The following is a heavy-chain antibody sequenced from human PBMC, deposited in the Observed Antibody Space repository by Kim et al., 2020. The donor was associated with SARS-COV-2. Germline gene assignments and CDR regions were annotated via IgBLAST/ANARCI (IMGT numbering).Heavy chain of an antibody. Sequence: YADSVKGRFTISRDNSKNTLYLQMNSLRAEDTAVYYCARKGIAAGDAFDIWGQGTMVTVSS. V-gene: IGHV3-33*01. CDR3: ARKGIAAGDAFDI. D-gene: IGHD6-13*01. J-gene: IGHJ3*02.